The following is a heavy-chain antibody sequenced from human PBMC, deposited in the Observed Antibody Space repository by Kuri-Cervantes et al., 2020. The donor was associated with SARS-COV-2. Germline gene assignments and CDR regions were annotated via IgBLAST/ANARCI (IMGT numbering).Heavy chain of an antibody. CDR2: IYTSRST. V-gene: IGHV4-61*02. CDR3: ARNRPKTTGYFDY. D-gene: IGHD4-11*01. Sequence: LRLSCTVSGGSISSGSYYWSWIRQPAGKGLEWIGRIYTSRSTNYNPSLKSRVTISVDTSKNQFSLKLSSVTAADTAVYYCARNRPKTTGYFDYWGQGTLVTVSS. J-gene: IGHJ4*02. CDR1: GGSISSGSYY.